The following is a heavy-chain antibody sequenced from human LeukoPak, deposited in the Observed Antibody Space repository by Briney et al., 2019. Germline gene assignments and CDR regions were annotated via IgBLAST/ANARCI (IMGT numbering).Heavy chain of an antibody. CDR1: GGSTSSYY. V-gene: IGHV4-59*01. CDR2: IYYSGST. Sequence: SETLSLTCTVSGGSTSSYYWSWIRQPPGKGLEWIGYIYYSGSTNYNPSLKSRVTISVDTSKNQFSLKLSSVTAADTAVYYCARDRITGTTHWFDPWGQGTLVTVSS. D-gene: IGHD1-20*01. CDR3: ARDRITGTTHWFDP. J-gene: IGHJ5*02.